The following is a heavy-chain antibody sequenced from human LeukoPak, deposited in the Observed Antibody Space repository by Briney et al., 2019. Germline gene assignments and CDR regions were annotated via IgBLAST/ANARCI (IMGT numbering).Heavy chain of an antibody. CDR1: GFMFNDYS. J-gene: IGHJ6*03. V-gene: IGHV3-48*01. Sequence: GSLRLSCVGSGFMFNDYSLNWVRQAPGKGPEWVSYISSRSSTIYYADSVKGRFTISRDNSKNTLYLQMNSLRAEDTAVYYCARAGGELLDYYYYMDVWGKGTTVTVSS. CDR3: ARAGGELLDYYYYMDV. CDR2: ISSRSSTI. D-gene: IGHD2-15*01.